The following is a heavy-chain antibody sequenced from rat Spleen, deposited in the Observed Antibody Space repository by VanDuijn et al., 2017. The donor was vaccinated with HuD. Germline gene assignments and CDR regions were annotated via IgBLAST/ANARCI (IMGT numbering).Heavy chain of an antibody. CDR1: GFTFSNYY. J-gene: IGHJ1*01. CDR2: ISTGGGNS. Sequence: EVQLVESGGGLVQPGRSMKLSCAASGFTFSNYYMAWVRQAPTKGLEWVASISTGGGNSYYRDSVKGRFTISRDNAKSTLYLQMDSLRSEDTATYNCVRRATEYWYFDFWGPGTMVTVSS. D-gene: IGHD1-1*01. V-gene: IGHV5-25*01. CDR3: VRRATEYWYFDF.